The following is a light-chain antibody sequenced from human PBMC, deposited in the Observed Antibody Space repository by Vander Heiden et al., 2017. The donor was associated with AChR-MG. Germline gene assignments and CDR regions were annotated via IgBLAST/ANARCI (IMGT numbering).Light chain of an antibody. CDR2: AAS. CDR3: QQYYSYPRT. CDR1: QGISSY. J-gene: IGKJ1*01. V-gene: IGKV1-8*01. Sequence: ALRMTQSPSSLSAPTGDRVTITCRASQGISSYLAWYQQKPGKAPKRLIYAASTLQTGAPSRFSGSGYGTDFTLTISCLQSEDFATYYCQQYYSYPRTFGQGTKVEIK.